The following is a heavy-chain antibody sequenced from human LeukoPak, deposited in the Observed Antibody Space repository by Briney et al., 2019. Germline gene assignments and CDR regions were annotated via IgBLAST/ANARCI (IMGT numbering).Heavy chain of an antibody. D-gene: IGHD3-22*01. J-gene: IGHJ4*02. CDR2: IYHSGST. CDR1: GYSISSGYY. V-gene: IGHV4-38-2*01. Sequence: SETLSLTCAVSGYSISSGYYWGWIRQPPGKGLEWIGSIYHSGSTYYNPSLKSRVTISVDTSKNQFSLKLSSVTAADTAVYYCARHAIFYDSSGYSGDYWGQGTLVTVSS. CDR3: ARHAIFYDSSGYSGDY.